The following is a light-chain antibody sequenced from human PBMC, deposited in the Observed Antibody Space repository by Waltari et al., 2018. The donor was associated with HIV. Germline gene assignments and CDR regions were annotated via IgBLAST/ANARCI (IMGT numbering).Light chain of an antibody. CDR1: SSNIGSNY. Sequence: QSVLTQQPSASGTPGQRVTISCSGSSSNIGSNYVYWYQQLPGRAPKLLIDRNNQRPSGVPCRFSGSKAGTSASLAISGLRSDDEADYYCAAWDDSLRGVVFGGGAKLTVL. V-gene: IGLV1-47*01. CDR2: RNN. J-gene: IGLJ2*01. CDR3: AAWDDSLRGVV.